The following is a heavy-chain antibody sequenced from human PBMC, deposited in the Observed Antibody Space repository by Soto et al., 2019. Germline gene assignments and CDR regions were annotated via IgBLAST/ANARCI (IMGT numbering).Heavy chain of an antibody. Sequence: AASVKVSCKASGGTFSSYAISWVRQAPGQGLEWMGGIIPIFGTANYAQKFQGRVTITADESTSTAYMELSSLRSEDTAVYYCARDGPPGYCSSTSCYGGGYYYYGMDVWGQGTTVTVSS. CDR1: GGTFSSYA. CDR3: ARDGPPGYCSSTSCYGGGYYYYGMDV. D-gene: IGHD2-2*01. V-gene: IGHV1-69*13. CDR2: IIPIFGTA. J-gene: IGHJ6*02.